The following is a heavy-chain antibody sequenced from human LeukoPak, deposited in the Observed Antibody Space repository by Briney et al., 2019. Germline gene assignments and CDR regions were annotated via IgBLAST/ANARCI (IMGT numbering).Heavy chain of an antibody. J-gene: IGHJ6*02. CDR1: GGSFSGYY. CDR3: ARDWVHYYGMDV. Sequence: PSETLSLTCAVYGGSFSGYYWSWNRQPPGKGLEWIGEINHSGSTNYNPSLKSRVTISVGTSKNQFSLKLSSVTAADTAVYYCARDWVHYYGMDVWGQGTTVTVSS. V-gene: IGHV4-34*01. CDR2: INHSGST. D-gene: IGHD1-1*01.